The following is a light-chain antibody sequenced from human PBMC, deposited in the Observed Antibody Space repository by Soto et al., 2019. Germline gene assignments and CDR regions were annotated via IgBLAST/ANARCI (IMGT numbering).Light chain of an antibody. CDR3: QSYDSSLSGRFYV. CDR2: GNS. J-gene: IGLJ1*01. V-gene: IGLV1-40*01. CDR1: SSNIGAGYD. Sequence: QAVVTQPPSVSGAPGQRVTISCTGSSSNIGAGYDVHWYQQLPGTAPKLLIYGNSNRPSGVPDRFSGSKSGTSASLAITGLQAEDEADYYCQSYDSSLSGRFYVFGTGTKVTVL.